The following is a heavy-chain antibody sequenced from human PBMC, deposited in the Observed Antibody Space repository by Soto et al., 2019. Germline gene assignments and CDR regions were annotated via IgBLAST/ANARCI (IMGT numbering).Heavy chain of an antibody. J-gene: IGHJ4*02. V-gene: IGHV3-7*01. CDR1: GFIFSANW. CDR2: INLHGSQT. Sequence: GGSLRLSCAAPGFIFSANWMSWLRQAPGKGLEWVAHINLHGSQTLYVDSVKGRFTISRDNAKSSLYLQMNSLRVDDTAVYYCVSWDDIVVSNDWGQGSLVTVSS. D-gene: IGHD5-12*01. CDR3: VSWDDIVVSND.